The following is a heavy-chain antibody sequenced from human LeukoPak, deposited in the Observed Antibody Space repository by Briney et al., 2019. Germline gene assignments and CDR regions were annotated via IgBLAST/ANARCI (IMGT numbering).Heavy chain of an antibody. Sequence: GGSLRLSCAASGFTFSSYGMHWVRQAPGKGLEWVAFIRYDGSNKYYADSVKGRFTISRDNSKNTLYLQMNSLRAEDTAVYYCAPRCSSSTSCYYFDYWGQGTLVTVSS. CDR3: APRCSSSTSCYYFDY. CDR1: GFTFSSYG. CDR2: IRYDGSNK. D-gene: IGHD2-2*01. V-gene: IGHV3-30*02. J-gene: IGHJ4*02.